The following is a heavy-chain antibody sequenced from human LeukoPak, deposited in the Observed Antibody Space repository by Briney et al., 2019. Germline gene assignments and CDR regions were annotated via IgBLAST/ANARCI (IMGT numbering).Heavy chain of an antibody. Sequence: SVKVSCKASGGTFSSYAISWVRQAPGQGLEWMGGIIPIFGTANYAQKFQGRVTMTRDTSTSTVYMELSSLRSEDTAVYYCARGGTWLSHHYTSGKDYWGQGTLVTVSS. CDR2: IIPIFGTA. D-gene: IGHD6-19*01. J-gene: IGHJ4*02. CDR1: GGTFSSYA. CDR3: ARGGTWLSHHYTSGKDY. V-gene: IGHV1-69*05.